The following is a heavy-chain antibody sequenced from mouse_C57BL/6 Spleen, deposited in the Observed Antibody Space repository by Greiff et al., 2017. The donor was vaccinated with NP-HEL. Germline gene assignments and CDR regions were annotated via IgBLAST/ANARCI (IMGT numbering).Heavy chain of an antibody. V-gene: IGHV5-17*01. Sequence: EVKLVESGGGLVKPGGSLKLSCAASGFTFSDYGMHWVRQAPEKGLEWVAYISSGSSTLYYADTVKGRFTISRDNAKTTLFLQMTSLRSEDTAMYYCARYDYDAMDYWGQGTSVTVSS. CDR1: GFTFSDYG. J-gene: IGHJ4*01. CDR2: ISSGSSTL. CDR3: ARYDYDAMDY.